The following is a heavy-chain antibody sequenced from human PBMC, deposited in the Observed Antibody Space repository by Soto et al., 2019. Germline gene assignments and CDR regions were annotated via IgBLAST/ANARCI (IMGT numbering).Heavy chain of an antibody. D-gene: IGHD6-13*01. J-gene: IGHJ6*02. Sequence: ESGGGLVKPGGSLRLSCAASGFNFSSYSMNWVRQAPGKGLEWVSSISRSSSNIYYVDSVKGRFTISRDNAKNSLYLQMNSLRAEDTAVYYCARDLKVAAAGTGYYYYGMEVWGQGTTVTVSS. V-gene: IGHV3-21*01. CDR1: GFNFSSYS. CDR3: ARDLKVAAAGTGYYYYGMEV. CDR2: ISRSSSNI.